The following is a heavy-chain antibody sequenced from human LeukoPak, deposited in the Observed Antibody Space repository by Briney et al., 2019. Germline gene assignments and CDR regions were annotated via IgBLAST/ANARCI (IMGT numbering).Heavy chain of an antibody. CDR3: AKSPLDCSSTTCPDY. V-gene: IGHV3-23*01. Sequence: GGSLRLSCAASGFTFSIYAMSWVRQAPGKGLEWVSAISSSGDSSYYADSVKGRFTISRDNFKSTLYLQMNSLRAEDTALYYCAKSPLDCSSTTCPDYWGQGTLVTVSS. CDR2: ISSSGDSS. CDR1: GFTFSIYA. J-gene: IGHJ4*02. D-gene: IGHD2-2*01.